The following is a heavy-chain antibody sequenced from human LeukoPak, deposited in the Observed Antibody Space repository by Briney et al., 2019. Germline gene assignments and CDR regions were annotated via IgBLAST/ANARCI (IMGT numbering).Heavy chain of an antibody. CDR1: GGSFSGYY. V-gene: IGHV4-34*01. CDR2: INRSGST. J-gene: IGHJ4*02. D-gene: IGHD5-18*01. CDR3: ASSLVRADMVTGIDY. Sequence: SETLSLTCAVYGGSFSGYYWIWIRQPPGKGLEWIGEINRSGSTTYNPSLKSRVTISLDTSKNQFSLKLSSVTAADTAVYYCASSLVRADMVTGIDYWGQGTLVTGSS.